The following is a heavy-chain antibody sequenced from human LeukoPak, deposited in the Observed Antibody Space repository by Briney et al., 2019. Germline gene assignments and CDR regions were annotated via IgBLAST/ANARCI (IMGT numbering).Heavy chain of an antibody. CDR1: GFSFSNYA. J-gene: IGHJ4*02. D-gene: IGHD3-22*01. Sequence: GGSLRLSCAASGFSFSNYAMHWVRQAPGKGLEWVAVISYDGSNKYYADSVKGRFTISRDNSKNTLYLQMNSLRAEDTAVYYCARGLAYYYDSSAYFLDFWGQGTLVTVSS. CDR2: ISYDGSNK. V-gene: IGHV3-30*04. CDR3: ARGLAYYYDSSAYFLDF.